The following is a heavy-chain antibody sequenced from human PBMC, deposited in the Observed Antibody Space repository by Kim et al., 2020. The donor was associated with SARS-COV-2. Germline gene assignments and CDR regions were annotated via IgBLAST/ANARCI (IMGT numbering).Heavy chain of an antibody. CDR3: ARDQGEAAAGRGYFQH. CDR2: IYHSGST. D-gene: IGHD6-13*01. V-gene: IGHV4-4*02. J-gene: IGHJ1*01. CDR1: GGSISSSNW. Sequence: SETLSLTCAVSGGSISSSNWWSWVRQPPGKGLEWIGEIYHSGSTNYNPSLKSRVTISVDKSKNQFSLKLSSVTAADTAVYYCARDQGEAAAGRGYFQHWGQGTLVTVSS.